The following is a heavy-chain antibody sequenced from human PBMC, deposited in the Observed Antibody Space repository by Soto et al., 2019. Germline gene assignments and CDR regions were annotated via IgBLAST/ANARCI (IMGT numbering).Heavy chain of an antibody. J-gene: IGHJ3*02. CDR3: ARGSEFGITSGGLMEYFDI. CDR2: IYSGGYI. D-gene: IGHD3-16*01. CDR1: GFTVNNNY. Sequence: GGSLRLSCAVSGFTVNNNYMTWVRQAPGQGLEWVSTIYSGGYILYRDSVKGRFTISRDSSKNTLYLQLNSLRPEDTAVYYCARGSEFGITSGGLMEYFDIWGQGTMVTVSS. V-gene: IGHV3-53*05.